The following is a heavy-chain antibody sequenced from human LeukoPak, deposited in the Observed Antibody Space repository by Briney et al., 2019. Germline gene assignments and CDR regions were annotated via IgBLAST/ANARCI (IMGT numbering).Heavy chain of an antibody. CDR2: ISSSSSYI. CDR1: GFTFSSYS. J-gene: IGHJ4*02. Sequence: PGGSLRLSCAASGFTFSSYSMNWVRQAPGKGLEWVSSISSSSSYIYYADSVKGRFTISRDNAKNSLYLQMNSLRAEDTAVYYCARGVGKAAAGTSEYWGQGTLVTVSS. CDR3: ARGVGKAAAGTSEY. V-gene: IGHV3-21*01. D-gene: IGHD6-13*01.